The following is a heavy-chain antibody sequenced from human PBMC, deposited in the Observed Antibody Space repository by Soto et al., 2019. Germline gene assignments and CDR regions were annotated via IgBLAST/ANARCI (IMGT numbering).Heavy chain of an antibody. CDR2: IYYSGST. CDR3: AYGYSSSWYYFDY. V-gene: IGHV4-31*03. CDR1: GGSISSGGYY. D-gene: IGHD6-13*01. J-gene: IGHJ4*02. Sequence: SETLSLTCTVSGGSISSGGYYWSWIRQHPGKGLEWIGYIYYSGSTYYNPSLKSRVTISVDTSKNQFSLKLSSVTAADTAVYYCAYGYSSSWYYFDYWGQGTLVTVSS.